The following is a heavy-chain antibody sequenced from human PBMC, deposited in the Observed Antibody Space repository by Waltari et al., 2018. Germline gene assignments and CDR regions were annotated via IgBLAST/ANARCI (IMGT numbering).Heavy chain of an antibody. V-gene: IGHV3-33*01. Sequence: QVQLVESGGGVVQPGRSLRLSCAASGFTFSSYGMHWVRQAPGKGLEWVAVIWYDGSNKYYADSVKGRFTISRDNSKNTLYLQMNSLRAEDTAVYYCARDVAAAGRLNYYYYGMDVWGQGTTVTVSS. CDR2: IWYDGSNK. CDR3: ARDVAAAGRLNYYYYGMDV. CDR1: GFTFSSYG. D-gene: IGHD6-13*01. J-gene: IGHJ6*02.